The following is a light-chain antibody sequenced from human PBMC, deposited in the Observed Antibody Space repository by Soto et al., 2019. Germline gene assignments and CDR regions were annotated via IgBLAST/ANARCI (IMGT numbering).Light chain of an antibody. CDR1: QSVSRN. Sequence: EILMTQSPSTLAVSPGERATLSCGASQSVSRNLAWYQQKPGQAPSLLIYGASTRATGTPARFSGSGSGTEFTLTISSLQSEDFEVYYCQQYIRWPLTFGGGTKVDIK. CDR2: GAS. CDR3: QQYIRWPLT. J-gene: IGKJ4*01. V-gene: IGKV3-15*01.